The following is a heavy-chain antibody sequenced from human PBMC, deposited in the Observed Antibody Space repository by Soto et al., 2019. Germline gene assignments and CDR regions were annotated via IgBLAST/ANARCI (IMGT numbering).Heavy chain of an antibody. CDR1: GYSFTSYW. CDR3: SRQTSLGGRVVDY. CDR2: IDPSDSYT. Sequence: GESLKISCQGSGYSFTSYWISWVRQMPGKGREWLGRIDPSDSYTNYSPSFQGHVTISADKSISTAYLQWSSLKASDTAMYYCSRQTSLGGRVVDYWGQGTLVTVSS. J-gene: IGHJ4*02. D-gene: IGHD2-8*02. V-gene: IGHV5-10-1*01.